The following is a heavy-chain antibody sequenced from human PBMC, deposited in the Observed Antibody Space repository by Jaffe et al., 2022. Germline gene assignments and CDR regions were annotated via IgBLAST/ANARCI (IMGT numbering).Heavy chain of an antibody. CDR1: GGSISSGSYY. Sequence: QVQLQESGPGLVKPSQTLSLTCTVSGGSISSGSYYWSWIRQPAGKGLEWIGRIYTSGSTNYNPSLKSRVTISVDTSKNQFSLKLSSVTAADTAVYYCARVGYYYDSSGSSGAFDIWGQGTMVTVSS. D-gene: IGHD3-22*01. J-gene: IGHJ3*02. CDR3: ARVGYYYDSSGSSGAFDI. CDR2: IYTSGST. V-gene: IGHV4-61*02.